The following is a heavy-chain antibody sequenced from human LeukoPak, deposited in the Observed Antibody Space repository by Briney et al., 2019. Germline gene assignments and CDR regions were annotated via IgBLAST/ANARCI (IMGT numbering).Heavy chain of an antibody. CDR2: INHSGST. D-gene: IGHD3-16*02. CDR3: ARDRGIMTTFGGVVAKGAHY. CDR1: GGSFSGYY. J-gene: IGHJ4*02. Sequence: SETLSLTCAVYGGSFSGYYWSWIRQPPGKGRGWIGEINHSGSTNYNPSLKSRVTISVDTSKNQFSLKLSSVTAADTAVYYCARDRGIMTTFGGVVAKGAHYWGQGTLVTVSS. V-gene: IGHV4-34*01.